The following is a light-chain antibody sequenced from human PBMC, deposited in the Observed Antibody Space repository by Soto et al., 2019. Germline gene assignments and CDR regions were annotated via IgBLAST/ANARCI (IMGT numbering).Light chain of an antibody. CDR2: GAS. Sequence: EIVMTQSPGTLSVSPGESATLSCRASQSVSTNVAWFQPRPGQPPRLLIYGASGRATGIPARFRGTGSGTEFTLTIGSMQSEDFAVYFCQQYANWPYTFAQGTKLEI. V-gene: IGKV3-15*01. CDR3: QQYANWPYT. J-gene: IGKJ2*01. CDR1: QSVSTN.